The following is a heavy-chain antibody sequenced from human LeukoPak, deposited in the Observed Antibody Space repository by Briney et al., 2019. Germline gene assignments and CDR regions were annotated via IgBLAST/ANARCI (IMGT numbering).Heavy chain of an antibody. J-gene: IGHJ4*02. CDR1: GYTFTGYY. CDR2: INPNSGGT. V-gene: IGHV1-2*02. CDR3: ARESYCSGGSCSLDLIDY. D-gene: IGHD2-15*01. Sequence: ASVKVSCKASGYTFTGYYMHWVRQAPGQGLEWMGWINPNSGGTNYAQKFQGRVTMARDTSISTAYMELSRLRSDDTAVYYCARESYCSGGSCSLDLIDYWGQGTLVTVSS.